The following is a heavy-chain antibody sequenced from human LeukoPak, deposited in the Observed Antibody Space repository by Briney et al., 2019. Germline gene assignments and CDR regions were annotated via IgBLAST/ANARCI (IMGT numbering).Heavy chain of an antibody. CDR1: GYTFTGYY. V-gene: IGHV1-2*02. Sequence: ASVKVSRKASGYTFTGYYMHWVRQAPGQGLEWMGWINPNSGGTNYAQKFQGRVTMTRDTSISTAYMELSRLRSDDTAVYYCARDLGWFGEFDNWFDPWGQGTLVTVSS. J-gene: IGHJ5*02. CDR3: ARDLGWFGEFDNWFDP. D-gene: IGHD3-10*01. CDR2: INPNSGGT.